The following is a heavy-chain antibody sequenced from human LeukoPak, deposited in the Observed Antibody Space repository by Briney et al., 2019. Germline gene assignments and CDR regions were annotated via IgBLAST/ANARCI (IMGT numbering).Heavy chain of an antibody. D-gene: IGHD4-11*01. V-gene: IGHV3-23*01. Sequence: PGGSLRLSCAASGFTFSSHWMSWARQAPGKGLEWVPAISGSGGSTYYADSVKGRFTISRDNSKNTLYLQMNSLRAEDTAVYYCASYSISAFDIWGQGTMVTVSS. CDR1: GFTFSSHW. J-gene: IGHJ3*02. CDR2: ISGSGGST. CDR3: ASYSISAFDI.